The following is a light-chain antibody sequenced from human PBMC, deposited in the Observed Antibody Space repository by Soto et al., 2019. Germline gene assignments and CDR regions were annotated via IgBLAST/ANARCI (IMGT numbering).Light chain of an antibody. CDR3: SSYTSSSTWV. J-gene: IGLJ3*02. CDR2: EVS. Sequence: QSALTQPASVPGSPGQSITISCSGTSSDVGGYKYVSWYQQFPGKAPKVMLYEVSSRPSGVSNRFSGSKSGNTASLTISGLRAEDEADYYCSSYTSSSTWVFGGGTKLTVL. CDR1: SSDVGGYKY. V-gene: IGLV2-14*01.